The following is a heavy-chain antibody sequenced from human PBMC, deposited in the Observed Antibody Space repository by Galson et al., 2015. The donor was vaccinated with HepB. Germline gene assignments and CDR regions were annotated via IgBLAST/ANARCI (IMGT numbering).Heavy chain of an antibody. V-gene: IGHV2-5*02. CDR3: AHRRGFNFYPDY. J-gene: IGHJ4*02. D-gene: IGHD1-1*01. Sequence: PALVKPTQTLTLTCTFSGFSLSTRGVGVGWIRQPPGKALEWLALIFWDNDKRYSPSLKSRLTITKDTSKNQVVLTMTNMDPVDTATYYCAHRRGFNFYPDYWGQGTLVTVSS. CDR1: GFSLSTRGVG. CDR2: IFWDNDK.